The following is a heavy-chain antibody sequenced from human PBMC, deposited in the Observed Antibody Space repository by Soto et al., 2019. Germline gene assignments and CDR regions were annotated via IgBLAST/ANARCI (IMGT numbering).Heavy chain of an antibody. CDR2: ISSSSSYI. Sequence: EVQLVESGGGLVKPGGSLRLSCAASGFTFSSYSTNWVRQAPGKGLEWVSSISSSSSYIYYADSVKGRFTISRDNAKNSLYLQMNSLRAEDTAVYYCARVIAAAGFQHWGQGTLVTVSS. J-gene: IGHJ1*01. D-gene: IGHD6-13*01. CDR1: GFTFSSYS. V-gene: IGHV3-21*01. CDR3: ARVIAAAGFQH.